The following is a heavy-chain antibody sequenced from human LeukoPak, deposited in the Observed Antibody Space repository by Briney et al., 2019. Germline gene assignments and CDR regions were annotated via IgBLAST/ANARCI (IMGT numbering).Heavy chain of an antibody. CDR3: ARDVLAAPGTFDY. J-gene: IGHJ4*02. CDR1: GGSISSYY. Sequence: SETLSLTCTVSGGSISSYYWSWIRQPPGKGLEWIGYIYYSGSSNYNPSLKSRVTISVDTSKNQFSLKLSSVTAADTAVYYCARDVLAAPGTFDYWGQGALVTVSA. CDR2: IYYSGSS. D-gene: IGHD6-13*01. V-gene: IGHV4-59*12.